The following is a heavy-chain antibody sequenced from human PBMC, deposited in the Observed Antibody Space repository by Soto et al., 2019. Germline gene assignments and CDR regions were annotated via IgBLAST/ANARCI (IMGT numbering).Heavy chain of an antibody. CDR1: GHSFTTYW. D-gene: IGHD6-13*01. J-gene: IGHJ6*02. Sequence: GESLKISCKGSGHSFTTYWIGWVRQMPGKGLEWMGIIYPGDSDTRYSPSFQGQVTISADKSISTAYLQWSSLKASDTAMYYCERTSAAGKYYYGMDVWGQGTTVTVSS. CDR3: ERTSAAGKYYYGMDV. CDR2: IYPGDSDT. V-gene: IGHV5-51*01.